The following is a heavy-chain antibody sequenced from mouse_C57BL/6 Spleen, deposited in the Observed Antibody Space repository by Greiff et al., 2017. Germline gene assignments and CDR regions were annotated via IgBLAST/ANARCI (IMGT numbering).Heavy chain of an antibody. D-gene: IGHD1-1*02. V-gene: IGHV1-52*01. CDR3: ARRGYGPDGYFDY. CDR2: IDPSDSET. Sequence: QVQLQQPGAELVRPGSSVKLSCKASGYTFTSYWMHWVKQRPIQGLEWIGNIDPSDSETHYNQKFKDKATLTVDKSSSTAYMQLSSLTSEDSAVYYGARRGYGPDGYFDYWGQGTTLTVSS. CDR1: GYTFTSYW. J-gene: IGHJ2*01.